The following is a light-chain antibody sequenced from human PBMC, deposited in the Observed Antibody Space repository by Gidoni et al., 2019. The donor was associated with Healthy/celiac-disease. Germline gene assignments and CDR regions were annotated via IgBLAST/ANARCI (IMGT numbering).Light chain of an antibody. V-gene: IGKV1-9*01. CDR1: KGISSY. CDR3: QQHNSYPVT. J-gene: IGKJ3*01. CDR2: AAS. Sequence: DIQLTQSPSFLSASVGDRVTITCRASKGISSYLAWYQQKPGKAPKLLIYAASTLHSGVPSRFSGSGSGTEFTLTISSLQPEDFATYYCQQHNSYPVTFXPXTKVEIK.